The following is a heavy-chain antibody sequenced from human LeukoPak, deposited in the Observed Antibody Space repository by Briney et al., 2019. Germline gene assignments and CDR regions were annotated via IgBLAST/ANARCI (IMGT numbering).Heavy chain of an antibody. V-gene: IGHV4-59*12. D-gene: IGHD2-2*01. CDR1: GGSISSYY. Sequence: SETLSLTCTVSGGSISSYYWSWIRQPPGKGLEWIGYIYYSGSTNYNPSLKSRVTISVDTSKNQFSLQLNSVTPEDTAVYYCARVEGYQPLLDFDYWGQGTLVTVSS. CDR2: IYYSGST. J-gene: IGHJ4*02. CDR3: ARVEGYQPLLDFDY.